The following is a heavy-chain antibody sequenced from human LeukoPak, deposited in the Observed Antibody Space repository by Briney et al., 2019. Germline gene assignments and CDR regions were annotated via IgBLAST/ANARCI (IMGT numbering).Heavy chain of an antibody. V-gene: IGHV3-74*01. Sequence: GGSLRLSCAASGFTFSSYWMHWVRQAPGKGLVWVSRINTDGSSTSYADSVKGRFTISRDNAKNTLYLQMNSLRAEDTAVYYCARSQSFRSLWSGYYEYFQHWGQGTLVTVSS. D-gene: IGHD3-3*01. CDR2: INTDGSST. CDR3: ARSQSFRSLWSGYYEYFQH. CDR1: GFTFSSYW. J-gene: IGHJ1*01.